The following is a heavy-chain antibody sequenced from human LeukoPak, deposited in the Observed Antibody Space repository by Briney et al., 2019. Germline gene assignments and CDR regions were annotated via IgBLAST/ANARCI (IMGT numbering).Heavy chain of an antibody. J-gene: IGHJ5*02. CDR1: GGSISSYY. V-gene: IGHV4-59*01. Sequence: SETLSLTCTVSGGSISSYYWSWIRQPPGKGLEWIGYIYYSGSTNYNPSLKSRVTISVDTSKNQFSLKLSSVTAADTAVYYCAREFGYCTNGLCYRGFAPGAQEPLVTVSS. CDR3: AREFGYCTNGLCYRGFAP. CDR2: IYYSGST. D-gene: IGHD2-8*01.